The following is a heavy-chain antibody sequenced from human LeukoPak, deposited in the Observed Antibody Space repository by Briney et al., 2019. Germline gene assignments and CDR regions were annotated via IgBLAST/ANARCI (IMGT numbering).Heavy chain of an antibody. J-gene: IGHJ4*02. D-gene: IGHD3-10*01. CDR3: AGYYYGSGSKLRAFDY. V-gene: IGHV4-59*01. CDR2: IYYSGST. CDR1: GGSISSYY. Sequence: SETLSLTCTVSGGSISSYYWGWIRQPPGKGLEWIGYIYYSGSTNYNPSLKSRVTISVDTSKNQFSLKLSSVTAADTAVYYCAGYYYGSGSKLRAFDYWGQGTLVTVSS.